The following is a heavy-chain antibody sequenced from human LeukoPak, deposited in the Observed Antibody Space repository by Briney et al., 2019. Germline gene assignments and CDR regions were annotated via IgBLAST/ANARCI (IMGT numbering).Heavy chain of an antibody. D-gene: IGHD1-26*01. J-gene: IGHJ4*02. Sequence: PSETLSLTCTVSGGSISSYYWSWIRQPAGKGLEWIGRIYTSGSTNYNPSLKSRVTMSVDTSKNQFSLKLSSVTAADTAVYYCARGSLVGATTHPFDYWGQGTLVTVSS. CDR2: IYTSGST. CDR1: GGSISSYY. V-gene: IGHV4-4*07. CDR3: ARGSLVGATTHPFDY.